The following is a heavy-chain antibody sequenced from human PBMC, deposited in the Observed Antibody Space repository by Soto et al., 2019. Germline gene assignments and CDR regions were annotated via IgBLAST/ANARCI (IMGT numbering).Heavy chain of an antibody. J-gene: IGHJ6*02. CDR2: IYYSGST. Sequence: SETLSLTCTVSGGSISSGAYYWSWIRQPPGKGLEWIGYIYYSGSTNNNPSLKSRVTISVDTSNNRFSLKLSSVTAADTAVYYCARGGSLTRGASYGMDVWGQGTTVTVSS. CDR3: ARGGSLTRGASYGMDV. V-gene: IGHV4-30-4*01. CDR1: GGSISSGAYY. D-gene: IGHD3-10*01.